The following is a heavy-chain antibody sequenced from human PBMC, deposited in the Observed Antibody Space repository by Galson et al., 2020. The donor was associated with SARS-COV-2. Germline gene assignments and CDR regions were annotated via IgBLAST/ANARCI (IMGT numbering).Heavy chain of an antibody. J-gene: IGHJ2*01. CDR3: AKQGIAVNWYFDL. CDR2: IDPSDSYT. CDR1: GYSFTSYW. Sequence: HGESLKISCKGSGYSFTSYWISWVRQMPGKGLEWMGRIDPSDSYTNYSPSFQGHVTISADKSISTAYLQWSSLKASDTAMYYCAKQGIAVNWYFDLWGRGTLVTVPS. V-gene: IGHV5-10-1*01. D-gene: IGHD6-19*01.